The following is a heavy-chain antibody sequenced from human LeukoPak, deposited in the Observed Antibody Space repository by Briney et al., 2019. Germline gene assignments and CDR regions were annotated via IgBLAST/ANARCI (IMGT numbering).Heavy chain of an antibody. CDR3: ARETSEQWLADDAFDI. Sequence: GGSLRLSCAASGFTFSSYSMNWVRQAPGKGLDWVSSISSSSSYIYYADSVKGRFTISRDNAKNSLYLQMNSLRAEDTAVYYCARETSEQWLADDAFDIWGQGTMVTVSS. CDR2: ISSSSSYI. CDR1: GFTFSSYS. D-gene: IGHD6-19*01. J-gene: IGHJ3*02. V-gene: IGHV3-21*01.